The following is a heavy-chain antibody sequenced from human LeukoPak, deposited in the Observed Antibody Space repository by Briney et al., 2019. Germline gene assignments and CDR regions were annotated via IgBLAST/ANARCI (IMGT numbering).Heavy chain of an antibody. D-gene: IGHD1-26*01. J-gene: IGHJ4*02. Sequence: SETLSLTCTVSGGSVSGGSYYWSWIRQPTGRGLEWIANIYYTGSTNYNPSLKSRVTISVDTSKNQFSLKVSSVTAADTAIYYCATGTVGVTNDSWGQGTMVTVSS. CDR1: GGSVSGGSYY. CDR2: IYYTGST. CDR3: ATGTVGVTNDS. V-gene: IGHV4-61*01.